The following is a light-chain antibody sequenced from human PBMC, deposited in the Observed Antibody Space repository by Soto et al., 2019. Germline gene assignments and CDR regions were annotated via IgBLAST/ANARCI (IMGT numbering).Light chain of an antibody. CDR2: WAS. Sequence: DIVMTQSPDSLAVSLGERATINCKSSQSVLYSSNNKNYLAWYQQRPGQPPKLLIYWASTRESGVPDRFSGSGSGTDFTLTITSLQAKDVAVYYCQQYESTPPTFGQGTKLEIK. J-gene: IGKJ2*01. CDR3: QQYESTPPT. CDR1: QSVLYSSNNKNY. V-gene: IGKV4-1*01.